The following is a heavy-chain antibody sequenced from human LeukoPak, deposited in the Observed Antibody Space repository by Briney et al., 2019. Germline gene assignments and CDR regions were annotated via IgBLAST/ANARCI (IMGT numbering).Heavy chain of an antibody. CDR1: GFNLRAYT. Sequence: GGSLRLSCAASGFNLRAYTMNWVRQAPGKGLEWVSSISTSSSYIYYADSVKGRSTISRDNAENSLYLQMHSLRVEDTALYYCARDDNWNDKPFDFWGQGTLVTVSS. D-gene: IGHD1-20*01. CDR2: ISTSSSYI. V-gene: IGHV3-21*01. CDR3: ARDDNWNDKPFDF. J-gene: IGHJ4*02.